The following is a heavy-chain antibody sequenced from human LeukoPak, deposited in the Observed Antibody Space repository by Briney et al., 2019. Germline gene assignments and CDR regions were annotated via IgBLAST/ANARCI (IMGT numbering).Heavy chain of an antibody. D-gene: IGHD2-21*02. V-gene: IGHV3-21*01. CDR1: GFTFNTYG. CDR2: ISSSSSYI. J-gene: IGHJ6*02. Sequence: GGSLRLSCAASGFTFNTYGMNWVRQAPGKGLEWVSSISSSSSYIYYADSVKGRFTISRDNAKNSLYLQMNSLRAEDTAVYYCAREGCGGDCYSYYYYGMDVWGQGTTVTVSS. CDR3: AREGCGGDCYSYYYYGMDV.